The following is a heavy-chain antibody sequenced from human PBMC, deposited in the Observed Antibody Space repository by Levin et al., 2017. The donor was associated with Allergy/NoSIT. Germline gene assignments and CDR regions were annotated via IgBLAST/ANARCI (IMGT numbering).Heavy chain of an antibody. CDR3: ARDPSADGLWVQFGY. Sequence: GGSLRLSCAASGFTFRNYGMHWVRQAPGKGLEWVAVIWFDGTKKYYADSVKGRFTISRDNSKDTLYLQMNSLRVEDTAVYYCARDPSADGLWVQFGYWDQGTLVTVSS. V-gene: IGHV3-33*01. D-gene: IGHD5-18*01. CDR1: GFTFRNYG. J-gene: IGHJ4*02. CDR2: IWFDGTKK.